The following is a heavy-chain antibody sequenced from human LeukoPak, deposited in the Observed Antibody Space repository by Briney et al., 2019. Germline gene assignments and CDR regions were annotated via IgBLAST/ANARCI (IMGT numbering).Heavy chain of an antibody. CDR2: IWYDGSRE. V-gene: IGHV3-33*01. CDR3: ARDSLYDGNTYYHYFDY. J-gene: IGHJ4*02. D-gene: IGHD3-22*01. CDR1: GFTFSTYG. Sequence: PGGSLRLSCAAPGFTFSTYGMHWVRQAPGKGLEWVAMIWYDGSREHYPDSVKGRFTISRDTSKNTLYLEMNSLRAEDTAVYYCARDSLYDGNTYYHYFDYWGPGILLTVSS.